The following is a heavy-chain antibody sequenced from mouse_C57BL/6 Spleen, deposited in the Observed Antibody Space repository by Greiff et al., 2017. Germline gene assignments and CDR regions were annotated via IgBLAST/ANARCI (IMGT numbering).Heavy chain of an antibody. Sequence: QVQLQQPGAELVRPGSSVKLSCKASGYTFTSYWMHWVKQRPIQGLEWIGNIDPSDSETHYNQKFKDKATLTVDKASSTAYMQLSSLTSEDSAVYYCARMGYDYGLFAYWGQGTLVTVSA. V-gene: IGHV1-52*01. CDR1: GYTFTSYW. CDR3: ARMGYDYGLFAY. CDR2: IDPSDSET. D-gene: IGHD2-4*01. J-gene: IGHJ3*01.